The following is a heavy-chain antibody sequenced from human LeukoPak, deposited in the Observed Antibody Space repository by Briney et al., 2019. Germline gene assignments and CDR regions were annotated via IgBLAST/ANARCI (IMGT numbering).Heavy chain of an antibody. J-gene: IGHJ5*02. CDR3: ATEGDLKTWFDP. D-gene: IGHD3-16*01. Sequence: SETLSLTCTVSGASISNYYWSWIRQPAGKGLEWIGRFYPSGSTNYNPALKSRVTMSVYTSKNQFSLKLSSVTAADTAVYYCATEGDLKTWFDPWGQGTLVTVSS. CDR2: FYPSGST. CDR1: GASISNYY. V-gene: IGHV4-4*07.